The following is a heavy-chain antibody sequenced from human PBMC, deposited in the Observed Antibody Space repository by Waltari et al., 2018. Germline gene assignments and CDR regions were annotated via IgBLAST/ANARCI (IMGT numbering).Heavy chain of an antibody. CDR3: AKIQLRFLEWLEGSRAFDI. V-gene: IGHV3-23*01. J-gene: IGHJ3*02. Sequence: EVQLLESGGGLVQPGGSLRLSCAASGFTFSSYAMSWVRQAPGKGLEWVSAISGSGGSTYYADSVKGRFTISRDNSKNTLYLQMNSLRAEDTAVYYCAKIQLRFLEWLEGSRAFDIWGQGTMVTVSS. CDR2: ISGSGGST. D-gene: IGHD3-3*01. CDR1: GFTFSSYA.